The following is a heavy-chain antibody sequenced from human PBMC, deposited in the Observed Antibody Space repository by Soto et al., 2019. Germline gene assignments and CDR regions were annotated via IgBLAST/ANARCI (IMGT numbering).Heavy chain of an antibody. CDR2: IYYSGST. CDR3: ASGRGNFYYYMDI. V-gene: IGHV4-59*01. J-gene: IGHJ6*03. CDR1: GVSISSYY. Sequence: SETLSLTCTVSGVSISSYYWSWIRQPPGKGLEWIGYIYYSGSTNYNPPLKSRVTISVDTSKNQFSLKLSSVTAADTAVYYCASGRGNFYYYMDIWGTGTAVTVSS. D-gene: IGHD3-10*01.